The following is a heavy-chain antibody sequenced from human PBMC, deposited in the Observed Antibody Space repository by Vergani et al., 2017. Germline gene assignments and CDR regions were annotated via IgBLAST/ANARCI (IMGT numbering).Heavy chain of an antibody. J-gene: IGHJ4*02. CDR2: INPSGGST. Sequence: VQLVLSGAEVKKPGASVKVSCNASGYTFTSYYMHWVRPALGQGREWMGIINPSGGSTSYAQKFQGRVTMTRDTSTSTVYMELSSLRSEDTAVYYCSNALYTSVGDYWGQGILGTVSS. CDR3: SNALYTSVGDY. V-gene: IGHV1-46*03. D-gene: IGHD3-16*01. CDR1: GYTFTSYY.